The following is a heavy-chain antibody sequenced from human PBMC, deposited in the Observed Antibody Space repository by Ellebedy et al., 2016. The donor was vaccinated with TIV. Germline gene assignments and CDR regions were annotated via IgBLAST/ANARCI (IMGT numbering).Heavy chain of an antibody. CDR1: GFTFGDFA. V-gene: IGHV3-49*04. D-gene: IGHD1-7*01. CDR3: TREAANWNYPYYYYNGMDV. J-gene: IGHJ6*02. Sequence: GGSLRLXXTASGFTFGDFAISWVRQAPGKGLVWVGFIGSKGYGGTTQYAASVKGRFTISRDDSKSIAYLQMNSLKTEDTALYYCTREAANWNYPYYYYNGMDVWGQGTTVTVSS. CDR2: IGSKGYGGTT.